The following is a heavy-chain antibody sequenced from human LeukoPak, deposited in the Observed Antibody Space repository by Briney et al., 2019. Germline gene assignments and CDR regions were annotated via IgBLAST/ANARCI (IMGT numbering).Heavy chain of an antibody. Sequence: SGGSLRLSCAASGFTFSSYWMSWVRQAPGKGLEWVANIKQDGSEKYYVDSVKGRFTISRDNAKNSLYLQMNSLRAEDTAVYYCARGFRRRITMVRGVKGALDYWGQGTLVTVSS. CDR3: ARGFRRRITMVRGVKGALDY. V-gene: IGHV3-7*01. J-gene: IGHJ4*02. CDR1: GFTFSSYW. CDR2: IKQDGSEK. D-gene: IGHD3-10*01.